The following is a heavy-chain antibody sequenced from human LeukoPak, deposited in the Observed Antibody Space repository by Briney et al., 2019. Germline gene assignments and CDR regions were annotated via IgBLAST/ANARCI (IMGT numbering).Heavy chain of an antibody. Sequence: GGSLRLSCAASGFTFSSYDMHWVRQATGKGLEWVSAIGTAGDTYYPGSVKGRFTISRENAKNSLYLQMNSLRAGDTAVYYCARQIVVVVAATQNYYYYMDVWGKGTTVTVSS. D-gene: IGHD2-15*01. CDR2: IGTAGDT. V-gene: IGHV3-13*01. CDR3: ARQIVVVVAATQNYYYYMDV. J-gene: IGHJ6*03. CDR1: GFTFSSYD.